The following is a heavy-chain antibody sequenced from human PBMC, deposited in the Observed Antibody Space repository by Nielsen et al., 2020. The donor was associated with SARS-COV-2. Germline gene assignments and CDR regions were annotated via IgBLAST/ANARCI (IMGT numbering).Heavy chain of an antibody. CDR1: GGTFSSYA. CDR3: ATVWAIVGAPTLDY. Sequence: SVKVSCKASGGTFSSYAISWVRQAPGQGLEWMGGIIPIFGTANYAQKFQGRVTITADKSTSTAYMELSSLRSEDTAVYYCATVWAIVGAPTLDYWGQGTLVTVSS. CDR2: IIPIFGTA. D-gene: IGHD1-26*01. J-gene: IGHJ4*02. V-gene: IGHV1-69*06.